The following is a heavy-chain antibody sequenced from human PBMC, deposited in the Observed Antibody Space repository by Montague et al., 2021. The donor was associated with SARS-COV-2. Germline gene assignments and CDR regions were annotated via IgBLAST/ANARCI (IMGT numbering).Heavy chain of an antibody. V-gene: IGHV2-5*02. D-gene: IGHD1-14*01. Sequence: PALVKPTQTLTLTCTFSGFSLTTRGVGAGWIRQPPGKALEWLALIYWDDAKHYSPSLKSRLTITKDTSKNQVVLTMTNMDPVDTATYYCAHKLRGINRRCFDYWGQGTLVTVSS. CDR1: GFSLTTRGVG. CDR3: AHKLRGINRRCFDY. CDR2: IYWDDAK. J-gene: IGHJ4*02.